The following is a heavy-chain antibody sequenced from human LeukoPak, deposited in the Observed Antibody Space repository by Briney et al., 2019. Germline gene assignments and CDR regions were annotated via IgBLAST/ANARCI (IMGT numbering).Heavy chain of an antibody. V-gene: IGHV3-21*01. Sequence: GGSLRLSCAASGFTFSSYSMNWVRQAPGKGLEWVSSISSSSSYIYYADSVKGRFTISRDNAKNSLYLQMNSLRAEDTAVYYCASYDILTGNAGRYWGQGTLVTVSS. J-gene: IGHJ4*02. CDR1: GFTFSSYS. CDR2: ISSSSSYI. D-gene: IGHD3-9*01. CDR3: ASYDILTGNAGRY.